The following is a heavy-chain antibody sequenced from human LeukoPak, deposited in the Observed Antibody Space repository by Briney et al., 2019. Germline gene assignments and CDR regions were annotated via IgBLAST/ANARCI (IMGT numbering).Heavy chain of an antibody. CDR1: GGSMSDYY. CDR2: IFYSGTT. D-gene: IGHD5-18*01. CDR3: ARVAYSYGFLDY. Sequence: SETLSLTCIVSGGSMSDYYWSRIRQPPGKGLEVIGYIFYSGTTTYNPSLQSRVTISVDTSKNQFSLRLSSVTAADTAVYYCARVAYSYGFLDYWGQGTLVTVSS. V-gene: IGHV4-59*01. J-gene: IGHJ4*02.